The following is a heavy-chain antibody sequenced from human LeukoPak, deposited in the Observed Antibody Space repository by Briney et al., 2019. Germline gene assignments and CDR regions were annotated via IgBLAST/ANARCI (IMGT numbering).Heavy chain of an antibody. CDR3: ARQSSDILTGSYRGPYYYYGMDV. D-gene: IGHD3-9*01. J-gene: IGHJ6*02. CDR1: GGSISSSNYY. V-gene: IGHV4-39*01. CDR2: IYYSGST. Sequence: SETLSLTCTVSGGSISSSNYYWGWIRQPPGKGLEWIGSIYYSGSTYYNPSLKSGVTISVDTSKNQFSLKLSSVTAADTAVYYCARQSSDILTGSYRGPYYYYGMDVWGQGTTVTVSS.